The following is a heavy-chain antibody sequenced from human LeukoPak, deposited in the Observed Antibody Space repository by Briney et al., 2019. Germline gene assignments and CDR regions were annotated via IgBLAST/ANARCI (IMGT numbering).Heavy chain of an antibody. J-gene: IGHJ5*02. D-gene: IGHD5-18*01. CDR1: GGSIRSHY. CDR3: ARLGGTAIVGTWFDP. CDR2: IYNGGDKYKA. Sequence: ASETLSLTCSVSGGSIRSHYWSWIRQPPGRGLEWIGYIYNGGDKYKANYNPSLKSRVTISVDTSKNQFSLKLTSVTAADTAVYYCARLGGTAIVGTWFDPWGQGTLVTVSS. V-gene: IGHV4-59*11.